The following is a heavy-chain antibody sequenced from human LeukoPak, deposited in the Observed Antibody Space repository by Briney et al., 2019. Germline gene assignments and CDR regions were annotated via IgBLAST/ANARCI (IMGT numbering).Heavy chain of an antibody. J-gene: IGHJ4*02. CDR3: ASSSVEQWPVSGFDY. CDR1: GFSFTCYW. D-gene: IGHD6-19*01. V-gene: IGHV5-51*01. Sequence: GGALQISCKGFGFSFTCYWLGWVRQMPGKGLEGMGIIYPWYSGTRYSTSFQGQVTISADKSISTAYLQWSSLKASDTAMYYCASSSVEQWPVSGFDYWGQGTLVTVSS. CDR2: IYPWYSGT.